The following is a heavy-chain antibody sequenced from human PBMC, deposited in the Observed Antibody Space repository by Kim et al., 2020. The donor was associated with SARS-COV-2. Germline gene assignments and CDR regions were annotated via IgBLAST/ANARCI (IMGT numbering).Heavy chain of an antibody. J-gene: IGHJ6*02. CDR2: MWSDGSHQ. D-gene: IGHD5-12*01. Sequence: GGSLRLSCGASGFNLNGYGMHWVRQAPGKGLEWVALMWSDGSHQEYADSVKGRFTISRDESKNTLFLQMNSLRDEDTALYYCARDGYSNPFDYHAMDVWGHGTKVTVSS. CDR1: GFNLNGYG. CDR3: ARDGYSNPFDYHAMDV. V-gene: IGHV3-33*01.